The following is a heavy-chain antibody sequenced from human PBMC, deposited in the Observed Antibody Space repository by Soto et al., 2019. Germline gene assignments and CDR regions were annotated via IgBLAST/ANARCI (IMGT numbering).Heavy chain of an antibody. J-gene: IGHJ4*02. V-gene: IGHV4-59*12. Sequence: SETLSLTCTVSGGSISSYYWSWIRQPPGKGLEWVGYIYYSGSTNYNPSLKSRVTISVDTSKNQFSLNLSSVTAADTAVYYCARAGVATTRSGWRRFDYWGQGTLVTVSS. D-gene: IGHD6-19*01. CDR3: ARAGVATTRSGWRRFDY. CDR1: GGSISSYY. CDR2: IYYSGST.